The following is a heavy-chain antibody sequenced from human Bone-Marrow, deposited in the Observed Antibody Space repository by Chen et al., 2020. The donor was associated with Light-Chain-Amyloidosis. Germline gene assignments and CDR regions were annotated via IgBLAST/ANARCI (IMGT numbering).Heavy chain of an antibody. CDR1: GYTFTRYD. CDR2: MNPNSGNT. Sequence: QVQLVQSGAEVKKHGASVQVSCKASGYTFTRYDINWVLQATGQGREWMGWMNPNSGNTGYAQKFQGRVTMTRNTSISTAYMELSSLRSEDTAVYYCARGGITIFGVVIGRYYYMDVWGKGTTVTVSS. J-gene: IGHJ6*03. V-gene: IGHV1-8*01. CDR3: ARGGITIFGVVIGRYYYMDV. D-gene: IGHD3-3*01.